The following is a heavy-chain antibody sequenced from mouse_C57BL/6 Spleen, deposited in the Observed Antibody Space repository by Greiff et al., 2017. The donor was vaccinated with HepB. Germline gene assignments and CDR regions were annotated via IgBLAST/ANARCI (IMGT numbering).Heavy chain of an antibody. D-gene: IGHD2-4*01. CDR2: IYPGSGST. Sequence: VQLQQPGAELVKPGASVKMSCKASGYTFTSYWITWVKQRPGQGLEWIGDIYPGSGSTNYNEKFKSKATLTVDTSSSTAYMQLSSLTSEDSAVYYCARLSDYDGAWFAYWGQGTLVTVSA. CDR1: GYTFTSYW. CDR3: ARLSDYDGAWFAY. V-gene: IGHV1-55*01. J-gene: IGHJ3*01.